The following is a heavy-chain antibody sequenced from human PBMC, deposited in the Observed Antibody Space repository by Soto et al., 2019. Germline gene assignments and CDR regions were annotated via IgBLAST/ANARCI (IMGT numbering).Heavy chain of an antibody. Sequence: QVQLVQSGAEVKKPGASVKVSCKASGYTFTSYGISWVRQAPGQGLAWMGWISAYNGNTNYAQKLQGRVTMTTDTSTSTAYMELRSLRSDDTAVYYCARIGEYDFWSGYYNYYYGMDVWGQGTTVTVSS. D-gene: IGHD3-3*01. CDR2: ISAYNGNT. V-gene: IGHV1-18*01. CDR3: ARIGEYDFWSGYYNYYYGMDV. J-gene: IGHJ6*02. CDR1: GYTFTSYG.